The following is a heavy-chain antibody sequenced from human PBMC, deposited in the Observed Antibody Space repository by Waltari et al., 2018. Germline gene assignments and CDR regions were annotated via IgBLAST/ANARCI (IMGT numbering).Heavy chain of an antibody. D-gene: IGHD5-12*01. Sequence: VQLVESGGGLVQPGGSLRLSCAASGFTFSSYAISWVRQAPGQGLEWMGRIIPIFGTANYAQKFQGRVTITADKSTSTAYMELSSLRSEDTAVYYCARDLLEMATIIGGYWGQGTLVTVSS. CDR2: IIPIFGTA. CDR1: GFTFSSYA. J-gene: IGHJ4*02. V-gene: IGHV1-69*06. CDR3: ARDLLEMATIIGGY.